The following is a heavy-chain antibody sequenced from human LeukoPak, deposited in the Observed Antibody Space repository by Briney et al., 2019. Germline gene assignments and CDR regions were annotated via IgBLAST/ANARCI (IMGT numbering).Heavy chain of an antibody. Sequence: GGSLRLSCAASGFTFCSYGIRCLRQAPGKGLEWVSHITGSGEISHYADSVQGRFTISRDNAKNSLYLQMNSLRAEDTAVYYCARENAVATGAFDYWGRGTLVTVSS. J-gene: IGHJ4*02. CDR1: GFTFCSYG. CDR2: ITGSGEIS. CDR3: ARENAVATGAFDY. D-gene: IGHD5-12*01. V-gene: IGHV3-48*01.